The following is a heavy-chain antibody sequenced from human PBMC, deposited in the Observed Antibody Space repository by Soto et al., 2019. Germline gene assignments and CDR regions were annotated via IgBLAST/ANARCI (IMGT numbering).Heavy chain of an antibody. J-gene: IGHJ4*02. CDR2: IIPIFGTA. V-gene: IGHV1-69*13. CDR1: GGTFSSYA. Sequence: SVKVSCKASGGTFSSYAISWVRQAPGQGLEWMGGIIPIFGTANYAQKFQGRVTITADESTSTAYMELSSLRSEDTAVYYCAGEVDSSGRIDYRGQGTLVTVSS. D-gene: IGHD3-10*01. CDR3: AGEVDSSGRIDY.